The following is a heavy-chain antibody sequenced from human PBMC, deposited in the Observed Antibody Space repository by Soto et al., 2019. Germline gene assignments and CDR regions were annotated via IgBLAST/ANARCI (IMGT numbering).Heavy chain of an antibody. J-gene: IGHJ5*02. V-gene: IGHV4-61*01. CDR3: AREGVGADPNGFDP. CDR1: GGSVSSGSYY. Sequence: SETLSLTCTVSGGSVSSGSYYWSWIRQPPGKGLEWIGYIYYSGSTNYNPSLKSRVTISVDTSKNQFSLKLGTVTAADTAVYYCAREGVGADPNGFDPWGQGTLVTVSS. CDR2: IYYSGST. D-gene: IGHD1-26*01.